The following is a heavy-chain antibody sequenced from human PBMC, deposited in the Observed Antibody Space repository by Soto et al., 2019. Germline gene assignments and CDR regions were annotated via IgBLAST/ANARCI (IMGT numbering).Heavy chain of an antibody. J-gene: IGHJ2*01. V-gene: IGHV1-69*12. D-gene: IGHD4-17*01. Sequence: QVQLVQSGAEVKKPGSSVKVSCKASGGTFSSYAISWVRQAPGQGLEWMGGIIPIFGTANYAQKFQGRVTITADEPTSTVDMELSSLRSEDTAVYYCARDTNYGAPDWYFDLWGRGTLVTVSS. CDR2: IIPIFGTA. CDR1: GGTFSSYA. CDR3: ARDTNYGAPDWYFDL.